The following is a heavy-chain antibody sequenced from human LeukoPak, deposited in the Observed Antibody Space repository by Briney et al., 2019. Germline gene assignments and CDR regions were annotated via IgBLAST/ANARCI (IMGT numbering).Heavy chain of an antibody. D-gene: IGHD6-13*01. CDR2: ISTSSSTI. J-gene: IGHJ4*02. CDR3: ARDGSGYSSSWRLYYFDY. CDR1: GFTFNSYE. V-gene: IGHV3-48*02. Sequence: GGSLRLSCAASGFTFNSYEMNWVHQAPGKGLEWVTYISTSSSTIYYADSVKGRFTISRDNAKNSLYLQMNSLRDEDTAVYYCARDGSGYSSSWRLYYFDYWGQGTLVTVSS.